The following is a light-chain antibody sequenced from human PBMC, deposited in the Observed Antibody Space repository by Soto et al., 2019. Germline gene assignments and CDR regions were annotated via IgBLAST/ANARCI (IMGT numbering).Light chain of an antibody. Sequence: SYELTQPPSVSVAPGKTARITCGGNNIGSKSVHWYQQKPGQAPVLVIYYDSDRPSGIPERFSGSNSGNTATLTISRVEAWDEADYDCQVWDSSSDHRVFGGGTKVTVL. CDR1: NIGSKS. CDR2: YDS. CDR3: QVWDSSSDHRV. J-gene: IGLJ2*01. V-gene: IGLV3-21*04.